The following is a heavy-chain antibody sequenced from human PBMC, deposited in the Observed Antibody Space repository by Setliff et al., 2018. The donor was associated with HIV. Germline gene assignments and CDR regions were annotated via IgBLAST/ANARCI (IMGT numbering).Heavy chain of an antibody. CDR3: ARRIYGNNPYFDY. CDR1: GYSISSGYY. Sequence: SETLSLTCGVSGYSISSGYYWGWIRQPPGKGLEWIWSIYHNGITYYNTSLKSRVTISVDTSQNQFSLKLSSVTAADTAIYYCARRIYGNNPYFDYWSKGTRVTVSS. V-gene: IGHV4-38-2*01. CDR2: IYHNGIT. D-gene: IGHD4-17*01. J-gene: IGHJ4*02.